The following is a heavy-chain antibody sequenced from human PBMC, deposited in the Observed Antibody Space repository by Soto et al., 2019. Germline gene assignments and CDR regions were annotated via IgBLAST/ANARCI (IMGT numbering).Heavy chain of an antibody. D-gene: IGHD2-15*01. CDR2: INPSGGST. CDR3: ARALGYCSGGSCYTFDY. CDR1: GYTFTSYY. Sequence: QVQLVQSGAEVKKPGASVKVSCKASGYTFTSYYMHWVRQAPGQGLEWMGIINPSGGSTSYAQKFQGRVTMHRDTSTSTVYMELSSLRSEDTAVYYCARALGYCSGGSCYTFDYWGQGTLVTVSS. V-gene: IGHV1-46*03. J-gene: IGHJ4*02.